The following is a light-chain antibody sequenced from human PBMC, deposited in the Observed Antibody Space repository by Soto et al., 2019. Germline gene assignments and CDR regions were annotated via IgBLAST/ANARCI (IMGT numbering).Light chain of an antibody. J-gene: IGLJ2*01. CDR3: SSYTSGSTLV. CDR2: EVS. Sequence: QSALTQSASVSGSPGQSITISCTGTSSDVGGYNYVSWYQQHPGKAPKLMIYEVSNRPSGVSNRFSGSKSGNTASLTISGLQAEDEADYYCSSYTSGSTLVFGGGTKVTVL. V-gene: IGLV2-14*01. CDR1: SSDVGGYNY.